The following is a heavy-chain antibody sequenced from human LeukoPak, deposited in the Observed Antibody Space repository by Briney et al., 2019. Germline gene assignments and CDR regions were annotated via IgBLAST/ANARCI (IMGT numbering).Heavy chain of an antibody. CDR2: IYYSGST. CDR1: GFTFSNYA. V-gene: IGHV4-39*07. D-gene: IGHD2-15*01. CDR3: ARGGGEFNN. J-gene: IGHJ4*02. Sequence: GSLRLSCAASGFTFSNYAMRWVRQAPGKGLEWIGSIYYSGSTYYNPSLKSRVTISVDTSKNQFSLKLSSVTAADTAVYYCARGGGEFNNWGQGTLVTVSS.